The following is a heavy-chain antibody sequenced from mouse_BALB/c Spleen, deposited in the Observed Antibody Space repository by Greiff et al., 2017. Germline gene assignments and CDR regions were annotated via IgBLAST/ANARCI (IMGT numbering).Heavy chain of an antibody. D-gene: IGHD3-3*01. CDR1: GYTFTSYW. Sequence: VQRVESGAELAKPGASVKMSCKASGYTFTSYWMHWVKQRPGQGLEWIGYINPSTGYTEYNQKFKDKATLTADKSSSTAYMQLSSLTSEDSAVYYCARIRDLYWYFDVWGAGTTVTVSS. J-gene: IGHJ1*01. CDR2: INPSTGYT. V-gene: IGHV1-7*01. CDR3: ARIRDLYWYFDV.